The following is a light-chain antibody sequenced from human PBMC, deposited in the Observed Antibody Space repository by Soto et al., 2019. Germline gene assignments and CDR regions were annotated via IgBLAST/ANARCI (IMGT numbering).Light chain of an antibody. CDR1: QSVSSS. V-gene: IGKV3-11*01. J-gene: IGKJ5*01. Sequence: EIVLTQSPATLSVSPGDRAILSCRASQSVSSSVAWYQQKPGQAPRLXXYDASNRATGIPARFSGSGSGTDFTLTISSLEPEDFAVYYCQQRSNWPTSTFGQGTRLEIK. CDR2: DAS. CDR3: QQRSNWPTST.